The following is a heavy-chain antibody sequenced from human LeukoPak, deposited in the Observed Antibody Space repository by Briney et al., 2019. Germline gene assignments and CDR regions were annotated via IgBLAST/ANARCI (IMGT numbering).Heavy chain of an antibody. D-gene: IGHD2-2*01. J-gene: IGHJ3*02. Sequence: SETLSLTCAVYGGSFSSYYWSWIRQPPGKGLEWIGYIYYSGSTNYNPSLKSRVTISVDTSKNQFSLKLSSVTAADTAVYYCARTGRNIVVVPAANPFGAFDIWGQGTMVTVSS. CDR3: ARTGRNIVVVPAANPFGAFDI. V-gene: IGHV4-59*01. CDR1: GGSFSSYY. CDR2: IYYSGST.